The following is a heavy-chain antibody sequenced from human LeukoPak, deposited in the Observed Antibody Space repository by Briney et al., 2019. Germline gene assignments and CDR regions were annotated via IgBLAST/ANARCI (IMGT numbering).Heavy chain of an antibody. CDR2: ISSSSSTI. D-gene: IGHD3-22*01. J-gene: IGHJ6*03. V-gene: IGHV3-48*01. CDR3: ARDGVWVGSHYYDSSGYYPYYYYMDV. Sequence: GGSLRLSCAASGFTSSSYSMNWVRQAPGKGLEWVSYISSSSSTIYYADSVKGRFTISRDNAKNSLYLQMNSLRAEDTAVYYCARDGVWVGSHYYDSSGYYPYYYYMDVWGKGTTVTVSS. CDR1: GFTSSSYS.